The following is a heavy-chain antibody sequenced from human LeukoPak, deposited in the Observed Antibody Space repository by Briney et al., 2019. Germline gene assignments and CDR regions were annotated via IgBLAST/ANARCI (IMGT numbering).Heavy chain of an antibody. V-gene: IGHV3-30*04. CDR2: ISYDGSNK. CDR1: GFTFSSYA. CDR3: AKETVYYYDSSGYPHYFDY. Sequence: PGGSLRLSCAASGFTFSSYAMHWVRQAPGKGLEWVAVISYDGSNKYYADSVKGRFTISRDNSKNTLYLQMNSLRAEDTAVYYCAKETVYYYDSSGYPHYFDYWGQGTLVTVSS. D-gene: IGHD3-22*01. J-gene: IGHJ4*02.